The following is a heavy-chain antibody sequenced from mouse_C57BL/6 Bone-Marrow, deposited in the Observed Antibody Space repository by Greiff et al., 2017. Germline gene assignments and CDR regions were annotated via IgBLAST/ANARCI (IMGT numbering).Heavy chain of an antibody. D-gene: IGHD1-1*01. V-gene: IGHV1-36*01. Sequence: EVQLQQSGPVLVKPGPSVKISCKVSGFTFTDYYMHWVKQSHGKSLEWIGLVYPYNGGTSYNQKFKGKATLTVDTSSSTAYMELNSLTSEDSAVYYCARSYYYGSSYWYFDVWGTGTTVTVSS. J-gene: IGHJ1*03. CDR1: GFTFTDYY. CDR2: VYPYNGGT. CDR3: ARSYYYGSSYWYFDV.